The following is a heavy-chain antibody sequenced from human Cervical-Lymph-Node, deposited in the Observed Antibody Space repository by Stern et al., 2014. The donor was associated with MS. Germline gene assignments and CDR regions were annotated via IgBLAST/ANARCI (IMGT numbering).Heavy chain of an antibody. D-gene: IGHD3-3*01. CDR2: IIPLFGTP. CDR1: GGTFRHYA. V-gene: IGHV1-69*01. CDR3: VQSTIFGLPYNPIFDY. Sequence: QVQLGQSGAEVKKPGSSVKVSCKASGGTFRHYAFRWVRQAPGQGLEWMGGIIPLFGTPNYAQRFQGRVTVAADESTSADYMEMNSLTSEDTAIYYCVQSTIFGLPYNPIFDYWGQGTLVTVSS. J-gene: IGHJ4*02.